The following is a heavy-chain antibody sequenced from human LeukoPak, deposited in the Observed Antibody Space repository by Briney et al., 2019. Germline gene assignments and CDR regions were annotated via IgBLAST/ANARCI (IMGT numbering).Heavy chain of an antibody. J-gene: IGHJ4*02. CDR2: ISWNSGSM. CDR3: AKDPYYYDSSRFDY. Sequence: PGGSLRLSCAASGFTFYDYAMHWVRQAPGKGLEWVSGISWNSGSMGYADSVKGRFTISRDNAKNSLYLQMNSLRAEDTALYYCAKDPYYYDSSRFDYWGQGTLVTVSS. V-gene: IGHV3-9*01. CDR1: GFTFYDYA. D-gene: IGHD3-22*01.